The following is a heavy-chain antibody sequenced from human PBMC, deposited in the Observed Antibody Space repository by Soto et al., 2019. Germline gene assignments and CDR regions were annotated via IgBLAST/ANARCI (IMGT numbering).Heavy chain of an antibody. Sequence: SETLSLTCTVSGGSISSGGYYWSWIRQHPGKGLEWIGYIYYSGSTYYNPSLKSRVTISVDTSKNQFSLKLGSVTAADTAVYYCARGEYGGNSDDFWARGNLVTFSS. J-gene: IGHJ4*02. CDR3: ARGEYGGNSDDF. D-gene: IGHD2-21*02. CDR1: GGSISSGGYY. CDR2: IYYSGST. V-gene: IGHV4-31*03.